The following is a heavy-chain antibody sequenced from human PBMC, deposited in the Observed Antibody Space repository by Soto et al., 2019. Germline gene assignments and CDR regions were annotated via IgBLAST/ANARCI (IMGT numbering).Heavy chain of an antibody. J-gene: IGHJ6*02. Sequence: GGSLRLSCAASGFTFSSYWMHWVRQAPGKGLVWVSRINSDGSSPSYADSVKGRFTISRDNAKNTLYLQMNSLRAEDTAVYYCASLGWTSSYYDILTGYFSANYYYYGMDVWGQGTTVTVSS. CDR2: INSDGSSP. CDR1: GFTFSSYW. D-gene: IGHD3-9*01. V-gene: IGHV3-74*01. CDR3: ASLGWTSSYYDILTGYFSANYYYYGMDV.